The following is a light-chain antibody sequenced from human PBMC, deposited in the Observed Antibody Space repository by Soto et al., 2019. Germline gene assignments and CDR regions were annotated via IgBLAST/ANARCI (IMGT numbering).Light chain of an antibody. CDR1: STDIGAYKY. J-gene: IGLJ1*01. Sequence: QSVLTQPASVSGSPGQSITISCTGTSTDIGAYKYVSWYQQNPGKAPKLMIYEVSSRPSGVSNRFSGSKSGNTASLTISGLQGEDEADYYCSAYTVSRTYVFGTGTKLTVL. CDR3: SAYTVSRTYV. V-gene: IGLV2-14*01. CDR2: EVS.